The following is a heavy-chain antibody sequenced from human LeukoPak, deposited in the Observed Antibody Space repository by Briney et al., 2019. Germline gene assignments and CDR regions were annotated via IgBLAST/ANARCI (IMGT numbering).Heavy chain of an antibody. V-gene: IGHV1-18*01. CDR2: ISGYNGNT. D-gene: IGHD6-19*01. CDR1: GYTFTSYG. Sequence: ASVKVSFKASGYTFTSYGLSWVRQAPGQGLEWMGWISGYNGNTIYAQKFQGRVTMTTDTSTSTAYMELRSLRSDDTAVYYCARDFGIAVEGLDYWGQGTLVTVSS. J-gene: IGHJ4*02. CDR3: ARDFGIAVEGLDY.